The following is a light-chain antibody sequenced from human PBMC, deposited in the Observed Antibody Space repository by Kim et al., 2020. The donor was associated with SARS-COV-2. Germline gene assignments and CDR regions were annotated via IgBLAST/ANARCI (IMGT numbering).Light chain of an antibody. CDR2: DKT. CDR1: SSNSGAGYD. CDR3: QSYDSSLSAWV. Sequence: VPIACSGSSSNSGAGYDVHWYQQLPGAAPKLLFYDKTKRPSGVPDRFSGSRSGTSASLAITGLQAEDEADYYCQSYDSSLSAWVFGGGTQLTVL. V-gene: IGLV1-40*01. J-gene: IGLJ3*02.